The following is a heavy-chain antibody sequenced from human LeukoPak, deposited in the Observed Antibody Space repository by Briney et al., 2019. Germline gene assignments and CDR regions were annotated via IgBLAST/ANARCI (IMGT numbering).Heavy chain of an antibody. D-gene: IGHD6-13*01. CDR3: ARDTSSWLRAAW. Sequence: GGSLRLSCAASGFTVSSNYMSWVRQAPGKGLEWVSIIYSDGSTYYADSVKGRFTISRDNSKNTLYLQMNSLRAEDTAVYYCARDTSSWLRAAWWGQGTLVTVSS. CDR2: IYSDGST. CDR1: GFTVSSNY. V-gene: IGHV3-53*01. J-gene: IGHJ4*02.